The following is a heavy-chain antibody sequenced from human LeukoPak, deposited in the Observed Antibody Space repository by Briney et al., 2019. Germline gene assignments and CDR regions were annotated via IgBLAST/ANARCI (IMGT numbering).Heavy chain of an antibody. CDR1: GFTFSKYA. CDR2: IGVSTDNT. CDR3: SNGKEAFDI. V-gene: IGHV3-23*01. J-gene: IGHJ3*02. Sequence: PGGSLRLTCEGSGFTFSKYAMNWVRQAPGKGLEWVSAIGVSTDNTYYADSVKGRFIISRDNSRHTLHVQMSGLRVEDTAIYYFSNGKEAFDIWGQGTMVPVSS. D-gene: IGHD1-26*01.